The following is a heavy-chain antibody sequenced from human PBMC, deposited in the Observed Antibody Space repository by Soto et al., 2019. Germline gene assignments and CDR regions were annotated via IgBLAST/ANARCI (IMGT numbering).Heavy chain of an antibody. D-gene: IGHD3-3*01. CDR2: ISSSSSYI. CDR3: ARDSDFGSGYYKGGYYYYGMDV. J-gene: IGHJ6*02. Sequence: EVQLVESGGGLVKPGGSLRLSCAASGFTFSSYSMNWVSQAPVKGLEWVSSISSSSSYIYYADSVKGRFTIYRDNAKNSLFLQLNSTRAEETAVYYRARDSDFGSGYYKGGYYYYGMDVWGQGTTVTVSS. V-gene: IGHV3-21*01. CDR1: GFTFSSYS.